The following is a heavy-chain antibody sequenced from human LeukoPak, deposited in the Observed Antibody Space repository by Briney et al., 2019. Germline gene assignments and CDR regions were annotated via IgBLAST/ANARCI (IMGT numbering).Heavy chain of an antibody. Sequence: PGRSLRLSCAASGFTFSSYAMHWVRQAPGKGLEWVGRIKSKTDGGTTDYAAPVKGRFTISRDDSKSTLNLQMNSLKTEDTAVYYCTTVWWDSSDYYYSYWGQGTLVTVSS. CDR1: GFTFSSYA. D-gene: IGHD3-22*01. V-gene: IGHV3-15*01. CDR2: IKSKTDGGTT. CDR3: TTVWWDSSDYYYSY. J-gene: IGHJ4*02.